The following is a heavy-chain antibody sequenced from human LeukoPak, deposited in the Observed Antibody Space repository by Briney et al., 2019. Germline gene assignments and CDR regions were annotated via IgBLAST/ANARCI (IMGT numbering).Heavy chain of an antibody. J-gene: IGHJ4*02. CDR3: AREYYDKSGYSHDH. CDR2: IKQDGSKK. Sequence: GGSLRLSCAASGFTFSSYAMSWVRQAPGKGLEWVADIKQDGSKKYYEESVKGRFTISRDNAKNSLYLQLNSLRAEDTAVYYCAREYYDKSGYSHDHWGQGTLVTVTS. CDR1: GFTFSSYA. V-gene: IGHV3-7*01. D-gene: IGHD3-22*01.